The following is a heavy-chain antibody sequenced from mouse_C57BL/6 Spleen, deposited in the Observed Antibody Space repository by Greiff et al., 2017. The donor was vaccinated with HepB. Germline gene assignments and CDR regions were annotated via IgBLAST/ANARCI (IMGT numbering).Heavy chain of an antibody. V-gene: IGHV14-1*01. D-gene: IGHD1-1*01. CDR2: IDPEDGDT. J-gene: IGHJ1*03. CDR3: TIITTVVAGDWYFDV. CDR1: GFNIKDYY. Sequence: EVQLQQSGAELVRPGASVKLSCTASGFNIKDYYMHWVKQRPEQGLEWIGRIDPEDGDTEYAPKFQGKATMTADPSSNTAYLQLSSLTSEDTAVYYCTIITTVVAGDWYFDVWGTGTTVTVSS.